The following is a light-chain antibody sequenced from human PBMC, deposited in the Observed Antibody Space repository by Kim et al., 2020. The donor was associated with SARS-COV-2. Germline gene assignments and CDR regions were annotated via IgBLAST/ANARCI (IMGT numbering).Light chain of an antibody. Sequence: SPGERATLPSRASHTGRGRYIAWYKPKPDQAPRLPIDSSAARPGGIPDRFIGSGYGTDFTLTISRLEPEDFAVYYCQDYGDSPWPFGQGTKVDIK. CDR2: SSA. CDR3: QDYGDSPWP. CDR1: HTGRGRY. J-gene: IGKJ1*01. V-gene: IGKV3-20*01.